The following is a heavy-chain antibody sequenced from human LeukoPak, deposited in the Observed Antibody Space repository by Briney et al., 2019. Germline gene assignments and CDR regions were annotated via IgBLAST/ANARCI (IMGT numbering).Heavy chain of an antibody. CDR1: GYGLSILS. CDR2: IDPQDGQT. J-gene: IGHJ4*02. Sequence: GASVKVSCKISGYGLSILSIHWVRQAPGEGLPWVGGIDPQDGQTIYAQPFHGRATISEDTFSDTAYLELNSLRSEDTALYYCATHLDRSYYYFDFWGQGTLVIVSS. V-gene: IGHV1-24*01. D-gene: IGHD3-10*01. CDR3: ATHLDRSYYYFDF.